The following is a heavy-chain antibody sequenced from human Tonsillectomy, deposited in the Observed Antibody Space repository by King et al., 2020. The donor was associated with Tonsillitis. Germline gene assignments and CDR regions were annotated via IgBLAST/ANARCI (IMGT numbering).Heavy chain of an antibody. J-gene: IGHJ4*02. CDR2: ISAYNGNI. CDR1: GYTFIIYG. Sequence: VQLVQSGAEVKKPGASVKVSCKASGYTFIIYGISWVRQAPGQGLEWMGWISAYNGNINYAQKFQGRVTMTTDTSTSTAYMELRSLRSDDTAVYYCARDSGSYYPFSGDYWGQGTLVTVSS. V-gene: IGHV1-18*04. D-gene: IGHD3-10*01. CDR3: ARDSGSYYPFSGDY.